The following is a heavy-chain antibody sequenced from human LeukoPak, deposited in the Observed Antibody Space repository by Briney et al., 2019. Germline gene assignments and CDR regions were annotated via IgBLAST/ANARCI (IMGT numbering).Heavy chain of an antibody. CDR2: INPNSGGT. CDR3: AXXGYPXSLYYYYGMDV. CDR1: GYTFTGYY. J-gene: IGHJ6*02. Sequence: ASVKVSCKASGYTFTGYYMHWVRQAPGQGLEWMGWINPNSGGTNYAQKFQGRVTMTRDTSISTAYMEPSRLRSDDTAVYYCAXXGYPXSLYYYYGMDVWGQGTTVTVSS. V-gene: IGHV1-2*02.